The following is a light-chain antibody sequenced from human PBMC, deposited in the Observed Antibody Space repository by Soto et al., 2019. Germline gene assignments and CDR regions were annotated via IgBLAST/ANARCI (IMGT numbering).Light chain of an antibody. J-gene: IGKJ3*01. CDR1: QSISNW. V-gene: IGKV1-12*01. CDR3: QQANSFPHT. CDR2: DAS. Sequence: DIQMTQSPSSVSASVGDRITITCRASQSISNWLAWYQQKPGRAPKLLIYDASTLQTGVPSRFSGSGSGTDFTLTISSLQPEDYATYYCQQANSFPHTFCPGTKVDIK.